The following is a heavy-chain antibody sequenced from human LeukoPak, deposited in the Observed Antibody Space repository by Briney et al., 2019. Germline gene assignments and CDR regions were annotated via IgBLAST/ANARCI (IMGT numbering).Heavy chain of an antibody. CDR2: INPSGGST. V-gene: IGHV1-46*01. J-gene: IGHJ4*02. CDR3: ARGRGGYSYGDSLDY. Sequence: ASVTVSCKASGYSFTSYYMRWVRQAPGQGLEWMGIINPSGGSTSYAQKFQGRVTMTRDTSTSTVYMELSSLRSEDTAVYYCARGRGGYSYGDSLDYWGQGTLVTVSS. CDR1: GYSFTSYY. D-gene: IGHD5-18*01.